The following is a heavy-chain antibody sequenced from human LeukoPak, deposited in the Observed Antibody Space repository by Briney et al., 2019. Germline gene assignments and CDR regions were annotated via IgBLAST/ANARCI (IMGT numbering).Heavy chain of an antibody. CDR3: ARQETTDGQVYAFDI. Sequence: PSETLSLTCTVSGGSISSSSYYWGWIRQPPGKGLEWIGSIYYSGSTYYNPSLKNRVTISVDTSKNQFSLKLSSVTAADTAVYYCARQETTDGQVYAFDIWGQGTMVTVSS. J-gene: IGHJ3*02. V-gene: IGHV4-39*01. D-gene: IGHD1/OR15-1a*01. CDR2: IYYSGST. CDR1: GGSISSSSYY.